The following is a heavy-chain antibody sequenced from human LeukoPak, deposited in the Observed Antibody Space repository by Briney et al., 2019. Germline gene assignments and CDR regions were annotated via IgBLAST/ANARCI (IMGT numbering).Heavy chain of an antibody. V-gene: IGHV3-23*01. Sequence: GGSLRLSCAASGFTFSSYAMSWVRQAPGKGLEWVSAISGSGGSTYYADSVKGRFTISRDNSKNTLYLQMNSLRAEDTAVYYCAKDRPAGYYDIPTGAFDIWGQGTMVTVSS. D-gene: IGHD3-9*01. J-gene: IGHJ3*02. CDR3: AKDRPAGYYDIPTGAFDI. CDR1: GFTFSSYA. CDR2: ISGSGGST.